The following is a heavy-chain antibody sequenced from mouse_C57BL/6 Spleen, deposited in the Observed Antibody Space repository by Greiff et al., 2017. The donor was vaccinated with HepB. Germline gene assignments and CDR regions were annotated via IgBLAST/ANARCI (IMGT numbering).Heavy chain of an antibody. J-gene: IGHJ1*03. V-gene: IGHV1-20*01. CDR2: INPYNGDT. Sequence: VQLQQSGPELVKPGDSVKISCKASGYSFTGYFMNWVMQSHGKSLEWIGRINPYNGDTFYNQKFKGKATLTVDKSSSTAHMELRSLTSEDSAVYYCARDYSPYWYFDVWGTGTTVTVSS. D-gene: IGHD1-1*01. CDR1: GYSFTGYF. CDR3: ARDYSPYWYFDV.